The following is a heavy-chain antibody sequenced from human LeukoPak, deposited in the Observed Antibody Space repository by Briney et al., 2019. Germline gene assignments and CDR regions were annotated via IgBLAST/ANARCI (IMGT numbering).Heavy chain of an antibody. D-gene: IGHD6-25*01. V-gene: IGHV4-59*01. CDR1: GGSISSYY. J-gene: IGHJ3*02. CDR3: ARGAANAFDI. Sequence: SETLSLTCTGSGGSISSYYWSWIRQPPGKGLEWIGYIYYSGSTNYNPSLKSRVTISVDTSKNQFSLKLSSVTAADTAVYYCARGAANAFDIWGQGTMVTVSS. CDR2: IYYSGST.